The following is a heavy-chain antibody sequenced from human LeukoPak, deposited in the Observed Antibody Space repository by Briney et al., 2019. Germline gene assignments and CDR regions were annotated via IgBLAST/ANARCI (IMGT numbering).Heavy chain of an antibody. CDR2: MRRDGNEI. CDR1: GFTFSTYW. J-gene: IGHJ6*02. Sequence: GGSLRLSCSASGFTFSTYWMSWVRQAPGKGLEWVANMRRDGNEIYYLDSVRGRFTISRDNAKNSLYLQMNSLRAEDTAVYYWARAQYYDSTTAGGMDVWGQGTTVTVSS. D-gene: IGHD3-22*01. V-gene: IGHV3-7*01. CDR3: ARAQYYDSTTAGGMDV.